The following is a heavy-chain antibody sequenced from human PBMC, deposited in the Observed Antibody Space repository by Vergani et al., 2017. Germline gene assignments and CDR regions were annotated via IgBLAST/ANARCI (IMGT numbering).Heavy chain of an antibody. Sequence: EVQLVESGGGLVQRGGSLRLSCAASGFTFSSYSMNWVRQAPGKGLEWVSYISSSSSTIYYADSVKGRFTISRDNAKNSLYLQMNSLRAEDTAVYYCARRRGIAGDAFDIWGQGTMVTVSS. CDR3: ARRRGIAGDAFDI. J-gene: IGHJ3*02. CDR1: GFTFSSYS. D-gene: IGHD6-13*01. CDR2: ISSSSSTI. V-gene: IGHV3-48*01.